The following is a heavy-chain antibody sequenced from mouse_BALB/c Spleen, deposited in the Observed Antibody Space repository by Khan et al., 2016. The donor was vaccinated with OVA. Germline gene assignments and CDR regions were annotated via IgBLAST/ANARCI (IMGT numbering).Heavy chain of an antibody. CDR2: IYPFNDDT. D-gene: IGHD2-14*01. J-gene: IGHJ2*01. V-gene: IGHV1S136*01. CDR3: ANSYRYDVYFDY. CDR1: GYTFTSYV. Sequence: VQLNQSGPELVKPGASVKMSCEASGYTFTSYVIHWVKQKPGQGLEWIGYIYPFNDDTKYNAKFKGKATLTSDPSSSTAYMELRSLTSEDSAVYDCANSYRYDVYFDYWGQGTTLTVSS.